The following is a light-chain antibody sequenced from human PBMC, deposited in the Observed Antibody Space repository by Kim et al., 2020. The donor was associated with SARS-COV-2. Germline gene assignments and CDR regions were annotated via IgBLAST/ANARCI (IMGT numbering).Light chain of an antibody. V-gene: IGLV3-21*04. CDR2: YDS. CDR1: NIGSKS. J-gene: IGLJ3*02. CDR3: QVWDSSSDHRV. Sequence: PGKTARITCGGNNIGSKSVHWYRQKPGQAPVLVIYYDSDRPSGIPERFSGSNSGNTATLTISRVEAGDEADYYCQVWDSSSDHRVFGGGTQLTVL.